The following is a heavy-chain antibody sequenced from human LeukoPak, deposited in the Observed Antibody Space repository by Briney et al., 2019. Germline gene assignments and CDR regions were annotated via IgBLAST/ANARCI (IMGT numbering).Heavy chain of an antibody. D-gene: IGHD2-2*01. V-gene: IGHV1-69*13. J-gene: IGHJ1*01. CDR3: AREACSSTSCYPSSEYFQH. Sequence: ASVKVSCKASGGTFSSYAISWVRQAPGQGLEWMGGIIPIFGTANYAQKFQGRVTITADESTSTAYMELSSLRSEDTAVYYCAREACSSTSCYPSSEYFQHWGQGTLVTVSS. CDR1: GGTFSSYA. CDR2: IIPIFGTA.